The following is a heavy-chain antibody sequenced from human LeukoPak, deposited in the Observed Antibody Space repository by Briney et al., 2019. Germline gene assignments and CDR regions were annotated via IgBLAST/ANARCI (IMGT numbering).Heavy chain of an antibody. D-gene: IGHD2-15*01. Sequence: PGGSLRLSCAASRFTFSIFTMSWVRQAPGKGLEWVSSMSSGSSYIYYADSVKGRFTISRDNANSSLYLQMDSLRADDTAVYYCEKEGYCSGAYCHLDSWGQGALVTASS. CDR3: EKEGYCSGAYCHLDS. J-gene: IGHJ4*02. CDR1: RFTFSIFT. CDR2: MSSGSSYI. V-gene: IGHV3-21*01.